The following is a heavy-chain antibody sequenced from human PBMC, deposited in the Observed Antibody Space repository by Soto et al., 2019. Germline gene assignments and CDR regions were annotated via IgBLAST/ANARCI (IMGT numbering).Heavy chain of an antibody. Sequence: QVQLVESGGGVVQPGRSLRLSCAASGFTFSSYGMHWVRQAPGKGLEWVAVISYDGSNKYYADSVKGRFTISRDNSKNTLYLQMNSLRAEDTAVYYCARAPDMIVEGFDYWGQGTLVTVSS. CDR2: ISYDGSNK. V-gene: IGHV3-30*03. D-gene: IGHD3-22*01. CDR3: ARAPDMIVEGFDY. J-gene: IGHJ4*02. CDR1: GFTFSSYG.